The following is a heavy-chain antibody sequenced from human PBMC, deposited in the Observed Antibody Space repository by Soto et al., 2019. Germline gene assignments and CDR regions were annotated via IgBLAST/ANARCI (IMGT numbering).Heavy chain of an antibody. J-gene: IGHJ6*03. Sequence: PGGSLRLSCAASGFTFSSYAMSWVRQAPGKGLEWVSAISGSGGSTYYADSVKGRFTISRDNSKNTLYLQMNSLRAGDTAVYYCARVEYYGSGSYSDYYYYYMDVWGKGTTVTVSS. V-gene: IGHV3-23*01. CDR2: ISGSGGST. CDR3: ARVEYYGSGSYSDYYYYYMDV. CDR1: GFTFSSYA. D-gene: IGHD3-10*01.